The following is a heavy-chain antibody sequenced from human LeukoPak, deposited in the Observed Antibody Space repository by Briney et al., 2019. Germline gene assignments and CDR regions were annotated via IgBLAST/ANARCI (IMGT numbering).Heavy chain of an antibody. CDR2: IYYSGST. CDR1: GGSISSSSYY. Sequence: SETLSLTCTVSGGSISSSSYYWGWIRQPPGKGLEWIGSIYYSGSTYHNPSRKSRVTISVDTSKNQSSLKLSSVTAADTAVYYCARQFSYYDFWSGYPFDYWGQGTLVTVSS. CDR3: ARQFSYYDFWSGYPFDY. J-gene: IGHJ4*02. D-gene: IGHD3-3*01. V-gene: IGHV4-39*01.